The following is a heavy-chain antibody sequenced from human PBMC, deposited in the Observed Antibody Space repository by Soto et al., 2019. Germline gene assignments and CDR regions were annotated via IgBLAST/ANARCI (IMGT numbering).Heavy chain of an antibody. CDR3: VRGASLNFDY. CDR1: GFTFSSYA. CDR2: ISGSGDST. Sequence: GGSLRLSCAASGFTFSSYAMSWVRQAPGKGLEWVSGISGSGDSTYYADSVKGRFTISRDNSKKTVYLQMNSLRAEDTAFYYCVRGASLNFDYWGQGTLVTVSS. D-gene: IGHD1-26*01. V-gene: IGHV3-23*01. J-gene: IGHJ4*02.